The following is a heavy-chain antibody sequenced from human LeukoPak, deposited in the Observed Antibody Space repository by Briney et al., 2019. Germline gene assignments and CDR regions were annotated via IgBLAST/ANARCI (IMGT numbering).Heavy chain of an antibody. V-gene: IGHV3-53*01. CDR1: GFTVSSKY. D-gene: IGHD6-13*01. CDR2: IYSGGST. J-gene: IGHJ4*02. Sequence: GGSLRLSCAASGFTVSSKYMSWVRQAPGKGLEWVSVIYSGGSTYYADSVKGRFTISRDNSKNTLYLQMSSLRAEDTAVYYCASLSSWYDFDYWGQGTLVTVSS. CDR3: ASLSSWYDFDY.